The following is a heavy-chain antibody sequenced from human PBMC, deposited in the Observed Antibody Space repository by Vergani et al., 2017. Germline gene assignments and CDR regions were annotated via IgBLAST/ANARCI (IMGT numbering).Heavy chain of an antibody. J-gene: IGHJ3*02. V-gene: IGHV3-23*01. D-gene: IGHD6-19*01. CDR1: GFTFIMHA. CDR3: AKVGRSEVAGTFGAFDI. Sequence: EVQLLESGGDFVQPGGSLRLSCAASGFTFIMHAMRWVRQAPGKGLEWVSTLSASDRRTHYADSVKGRFTISRDNSKNTLFLHMNSLRPEDTAVYYCAKVGRSEVAGTFGAFDIWGQGTMVTVSS. CDR2: LSASDRRT.